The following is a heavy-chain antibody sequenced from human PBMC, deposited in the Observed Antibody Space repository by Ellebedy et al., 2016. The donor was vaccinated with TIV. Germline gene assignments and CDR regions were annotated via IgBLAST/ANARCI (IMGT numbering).Heavy chain of an antibody. CDR2: INPNSGGT. V-gene: IGHV1-2*04. J-gene: IGHJ4*02. CDR3: ARDLAVADETLGYDY. Sequence: ASVKVSXXASGYTFTGYYMHWVRQAPGQGLEWMGWINPNSGGTNYAQKFQGWVTMTRDTSISTAYMELSRLRSDDTAVYYCARDLAVADETLGYDYWGQGTLVTVSS. D-gene: IGHD6-19*01. CDR1: GYTFTGYY.